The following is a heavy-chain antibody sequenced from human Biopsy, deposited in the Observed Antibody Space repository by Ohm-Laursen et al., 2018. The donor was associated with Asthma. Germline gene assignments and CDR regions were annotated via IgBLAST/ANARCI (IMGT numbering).Heavy chain of an antibody. Sequence: SETLSLICIASGDAMSTSGSYWGWIRQSPGKGLEWIGSIYYSGRTYYNPSLESRVTISADTSKNHFSLKVTSVTAADTAVYYCARAVSSSSYWYFDLWGRGDLVTVSS. CDR1: GDAMSTSGSY. CDR2: IYYSGRT. CDR3: ARAVSSSSYWYFDL. D-gene: IGHD6-6*01. V-gene: IGHV4-39*02. J-gene: IGHJ2*01.